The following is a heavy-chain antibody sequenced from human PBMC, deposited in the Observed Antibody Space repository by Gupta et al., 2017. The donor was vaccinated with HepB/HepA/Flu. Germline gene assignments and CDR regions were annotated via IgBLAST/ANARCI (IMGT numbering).Heavy chain of an antibody. J-gene: IGHJ3*02. Sequence: QVQLVESGGGVVQPGRSLRLSCAASGFTFRSYAMHWVRQAPGKGLEWVAVISYDGSNKYYADSVKGRFTISRDNSKNTLYLQMNSLRAEDTAGYYCASSILGYCSGGSCYGAFDIWGQGTMVTVSS. D-gene: IGHD2-15*01. V-gene: IGHV3-30-3*01. CDR2: ISYDGSNK. CDR3: ASSILGYCSGGSCYGAFDI. CDR1: GFTFRSYA.